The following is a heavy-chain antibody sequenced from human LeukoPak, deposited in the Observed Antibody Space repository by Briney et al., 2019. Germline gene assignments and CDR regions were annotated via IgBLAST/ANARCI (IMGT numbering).Heavy chain of an antibody. J-gene: IGHJ4*02. CDR3: ARGLVIESGY. CDR2: ISNSGSTV. D-gene: IGHD2-21*01. V-gene: IGHV3-48*03. Sequence: PGGSLRLSCAAAGFTFSSYEMSWVRQAPGKGLEWISYISNSGSTVYYADSVKGRFTISRDNAKNSLFLQMNSLRAEDTALYYCARGLVIESGYWGQGTLVTVSS. CDR1: GFTFSSYE.